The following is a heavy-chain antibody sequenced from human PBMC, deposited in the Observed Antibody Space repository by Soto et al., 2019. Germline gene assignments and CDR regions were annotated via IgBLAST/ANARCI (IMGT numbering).Heavy chain of an antibody. D-gene: IGHD1-1*01. J-gene: IGHJ4*02. CDR1: GFTFDDYG. CDR2: INWSGDSI. Sequence: EVQLVESGGGVVRPGGSLRLSCAASGFTFDDYGMSWVRQAPGKGLEWVSCINWSGDSIGYADSVKGRFTISRDKAKNSRVLQMTSLRAEDTALYYCARWRTRSNWDPPGYWGQGTLVTVSS. V-gene: IGHV3-20*04. CDR3: ARWRTRSNWDPPGY.